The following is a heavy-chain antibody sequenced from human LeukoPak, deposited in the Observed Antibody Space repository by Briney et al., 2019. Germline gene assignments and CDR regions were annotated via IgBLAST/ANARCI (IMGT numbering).Heavy chain of an antibody. CDR2: VYHDGST. Sequence: SETLSLTCSVSGYSITSGYYWGWIRQSPGKGLEWIGSVYHDGSTYYDPSLKSRVTVSVDTSKNQISLSLSSVTATDTAVYYCARDFFGRAAGTGNWFDPWGQGTLVTVSS. D-gene: IGHD6-13*01. CDR1: GYSITSGYY. CDR3: ARDFFGRAAGTGNWFDP. J-gene: IGHJ5*02. V-gene: IGHV4-38-2*02.